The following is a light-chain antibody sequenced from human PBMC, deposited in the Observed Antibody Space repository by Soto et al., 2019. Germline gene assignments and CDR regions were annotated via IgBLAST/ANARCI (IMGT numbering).Light chain of an antibody. CDR2: DVS. CDR3: SSYTSSSTLGGV. V-gene: IGLV2-14*01. J-gene: IGLJ2*01. CDR1: SSDVGGYNY. Sequence: QSALTQPASVSGSPGQSITISCTGTSSDVGGYNYVSWYQQHPGKAPKLMIYDVSNRPSGVYNRFSGSKSGNTASLTISGLQAEDEADYYCSSYTSSSTLGGVFGGGTKLTVL.